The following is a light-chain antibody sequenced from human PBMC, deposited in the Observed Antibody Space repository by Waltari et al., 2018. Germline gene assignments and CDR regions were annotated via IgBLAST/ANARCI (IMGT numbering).Light chain of an antibody. J-gene: IGLJ2*01. V-gene: IGLV2-14*03. CDR1: GSAVGASDS. CDR2: DVT. Sequence: QSALTQPASVSGSPGQSIPIPCRGVGSAVGASDSVSWHQHHPGKAPQVIIYDVTNRPSGVSDRFSASKSANTASLTISRLQPEDEADYYCSSQTLDGLVLFGGGTRLTVL. CDR3: SSQTLDGLVL.